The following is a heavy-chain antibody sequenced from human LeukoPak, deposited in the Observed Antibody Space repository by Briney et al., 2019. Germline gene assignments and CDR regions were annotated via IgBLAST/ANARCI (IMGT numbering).Heavy chain of an antibody. Sequence: PGGSLRLSCAASGFTVSSNYMSWVRQAPGKGLEWVSGVSGSGGSTYYADSVKGRFTISRDNSKNTLYLQMNSLRAEDTAVYYCAKEGSSWHMVYWGQGTLVTVSS. J-gene: IGHJ4*02. CDR1: GFTVSSNY. D-gene: IGHD6-13*01. CDR2: VSGSGGST. V-gene: IGHV3-23*01. CDR3: AKEGSSWHMVY.